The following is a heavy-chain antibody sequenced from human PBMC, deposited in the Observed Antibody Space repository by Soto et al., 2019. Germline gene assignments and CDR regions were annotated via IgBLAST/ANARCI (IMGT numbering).Heavy chain of an antibody. J-gene: IGHJ6*02. V-gene: IGHV3-21*01. D-gene: IGHD3-10*01. CDR3: AKDRGLGSPVRCGLDV. CDR1: GFTFNNYN. CDR2: ISSKSNQI. Sequence: VQVVESGGGLGKPGGSLRISCAASGFTFNNYNMNWVRQGPGKGLAWVASISSKSNQIFHADSVKGRFTISRDNAKNSLYLKMNSLIAEDTAVYYCAKDRGLGSPVRCGLDVWGQGTTFPVSS.